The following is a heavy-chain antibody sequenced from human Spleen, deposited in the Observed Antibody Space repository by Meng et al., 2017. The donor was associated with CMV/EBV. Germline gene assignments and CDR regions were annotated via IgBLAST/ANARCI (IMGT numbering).Heavy chain of an antibody. CDR1: GFTFSRYE. CDR2: FDPEDGET. D-gene: IGHD1-26*01. Sequence: GESLKISCAASGFTFSRYEMNWVRQAPGKGLEWMGGFDPEDGETMYAQKLQGRVTMTEDTSSDTAYMELISLRSEDTAVYYCARDPHPIVGAAYGMDVWGQGTTVTVSS. CDR3: ARDPHPIVGAAYGMDV. J-gene: IGHJ6*02. V-gene: IGHV1-24*01.